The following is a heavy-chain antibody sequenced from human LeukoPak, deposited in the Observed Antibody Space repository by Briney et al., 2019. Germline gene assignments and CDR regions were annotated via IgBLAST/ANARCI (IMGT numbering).Heavy chain of an antibody. Sequence: SETLSLTCTVSGYSISSGYYWGWIRQPPGKGLEWIGSIYHSGSTYYNPSLKSRVTISVDTSKNQFSLKLSSVTAADTAVYYCARVRVAGTLDYWGQGTLVTVSS. V-gene: IGHV4-38-2*02. CDR1: GYSISSGYY. J-gene: IGHJ4*02. CDR3: ARVRVAGTLDY. D-gene: IGHD6-19*01. CDR2: IYHSGST.